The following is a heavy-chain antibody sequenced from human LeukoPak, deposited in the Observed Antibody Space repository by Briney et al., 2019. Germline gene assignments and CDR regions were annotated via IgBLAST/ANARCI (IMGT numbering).Heavy chain of an antibody. D-gene: IGHD1-26*01. CDR2: FSVSDQTT. CDR3: AKEFRGSYSKTTYAFDI. CDR1: GFTFSSYA. Sequence: GGSLRLSCAASGFTFSSYAMSWVRQAPGKGLEWVSGFSVSDQTTYYADSVKGRFTISRDNAKNTLYLEINSLRAEDTAVYYCAKEFRGSYSKTTYAFDIWGQGTMVTVSS. J-gene: IGHJ3*02. V-gene: IGHV3-23*01.